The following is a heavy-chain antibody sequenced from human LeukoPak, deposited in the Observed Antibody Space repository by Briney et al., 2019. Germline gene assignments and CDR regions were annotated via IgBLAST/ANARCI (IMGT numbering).Heavy chain of an antibody. CDR3: ARVVAEAGNRFFDL. CDR1: GGSISSFY. D-gene: IGHD6-19*01. CDR2: IYYSGST. Sequence: SETLSLTCTVSGGSISSFYWSWIRQPPGKGLEWIGYIYYSGSTNYNPSLKSRVTISVDTSKNQFSLKLNSVTAADTAVYYCARVVAEAGNRFFDLWGRGTLVTVSS. V-gene: IGHV4-59*01. J-gene: IGHJ2*01.